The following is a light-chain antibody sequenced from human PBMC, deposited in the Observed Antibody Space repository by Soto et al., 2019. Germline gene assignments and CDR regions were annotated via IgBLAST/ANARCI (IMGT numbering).Light chain of an antibody. CDR3: QQSYSTPWT. Sequence: DIQMTQSPSSLSASVGDRVTLTCRASQSISSYLNWYQQKPGKTPKLLIYAVYSLQSGVPSRFSGGGSGTDFTLTISSLQPEDFATYYCQQSYSTPWTVGPATQVDIK. CDR1: QSISSY. J-gene: IGKJ1*01. CDR2: AVY. V-gene: IGKV1-39*01.